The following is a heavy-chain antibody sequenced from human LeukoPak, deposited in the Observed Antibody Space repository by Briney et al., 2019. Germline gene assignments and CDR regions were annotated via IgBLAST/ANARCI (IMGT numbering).Heavy chain of an antibody. V-gene: IGHV4-34*01. D-gene: IGHD3-10*01. CDR1: GGSFSGYY. Sequence: SETLSLTCAVYGGSFSGYYWSWIRQPPGKGLEWIGEINHSGSTNYNPSLKSRVTISVDTSKNQFSLKLSSVTAADTAVYYCARRLLWFGNKFDYWGQGTLVTVSS. CDR3: ARRLLWFGNKFDY. CDR2: INHSGST. J-gene: IGHJ4*02.